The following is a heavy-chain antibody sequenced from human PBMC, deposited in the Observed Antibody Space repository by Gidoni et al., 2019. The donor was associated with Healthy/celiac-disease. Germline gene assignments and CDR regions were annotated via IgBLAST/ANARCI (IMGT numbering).Heavy chain of an antibody. J-gene: IGHJ6*02. CDR3: AGSSIGGGTVNDYYYGMDV. V-gene: IGHV3-66*02. CDR2: IYSGGST. CDR1: GFTVSSNY. D-gene: IGHD4-17*01. Sequence: EVQLVESGGGLVQPGGSLRLSCAASGFTVSSNYMSWVRQAPGKGLEWVSVIYSGGSTYYADSVKGRFTISRDNSKNTLYLQMNSLRAEDTAVYYCAGSSIGGGTVNDYYYGMDVWGQGTTVTVSS.